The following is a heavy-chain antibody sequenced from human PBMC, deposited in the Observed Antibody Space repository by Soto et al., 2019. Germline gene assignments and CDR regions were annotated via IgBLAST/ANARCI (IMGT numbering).Heavy chain of an antibody. J-gene: IGHJ6*03. Sequence: QVQLVQSGAEVKKPGASVKVSCKASGYSFTSYEIYWVRQATGQGLEWMGWMNPNSGNTGYSQKLQGRVTMPRNTSISTAYMELTSLRSEDTAVYYCARVPDLVYYYYYYMGVWGKGTTVTVSS. D-gene: IGHD6-6*01. CDR2: MNPNSGNT. CDR3: ARVPDLVYYYYYYMGV. CDR1: GYSFTSYE. V-gene: IGHV1-8*01.